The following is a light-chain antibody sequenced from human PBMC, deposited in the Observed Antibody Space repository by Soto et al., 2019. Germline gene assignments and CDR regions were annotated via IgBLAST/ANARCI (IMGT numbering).Light chain of an antibody. CDR2: AAS. CDR3: QQYYSYPPL. V-gene: IGKV1-8*01. Sequence: IQMTQSPSSLSASVGDRVTITCRASQGISSYLAWYQQKPGKAPKLLIYAASTLQSGVPSRFSGSGSGTDFTLTISCLQSEDFATYYCQQYYSYPPLLGQRSMADIK. J-gene: IGKJ1*01. CDR1: QGISSY.